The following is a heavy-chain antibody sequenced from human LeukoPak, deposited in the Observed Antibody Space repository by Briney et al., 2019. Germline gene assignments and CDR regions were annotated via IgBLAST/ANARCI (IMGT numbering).Heavy chain of an antibody. D-gene: IGHD6-13*01. CDR1: GFTFSSYS. CDR3: ARAGSSSWYLNNYYFDY. V-gene: IGHV3-21*01. CDR2: ISSSSYI. J-gene: IGHJ4*02. Sequence: GGSLRLSCAASGFTFSSYSMNWVRQAPGKGLEWVSSISSSSYIYYADSVKGRFTISRDNAKNSLYLQMNSLRAEDTAVYYCARAGSSSWYLNNYYFDYWGQGTLVTVSS.